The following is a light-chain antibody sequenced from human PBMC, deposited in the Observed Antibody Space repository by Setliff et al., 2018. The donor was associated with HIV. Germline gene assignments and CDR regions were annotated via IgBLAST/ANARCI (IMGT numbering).Light chain of an antibody. CDR1: SGSIASNY. J-gene: IGLJ3*02. V-gene: IGLV6-57*01. CDR2: EDN. CDR3: QSYDTSNLWV. Sequence: NFMLTQPHSVSESPGKTVTISCTRSSGSIASNYVQWYQQRPGSSPTTVIYEDNQRPSGVPDRFSGSIDSSSNSASLTISGLKTEDEVDYYCQSYDTSNLWVFGGGTKVTVL.